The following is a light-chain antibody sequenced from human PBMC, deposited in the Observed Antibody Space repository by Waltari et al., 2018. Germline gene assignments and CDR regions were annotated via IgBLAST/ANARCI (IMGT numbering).Light chain of an antibody. Sequence: DIVMTPSPDSLAVSLGERATINCQSSQSVLYTSNNNNYLAWYQQKPGPPPKVLIYWAASRESGVPDRFIGSGSGTDFTLTISSLQAEDVAVYYCQQYYSTPVAFGQGTKVEIK. CDR1: QSVLYTSNNNNY. V-gene: IGKV4-1*01. CDR3: QQYYSTPVA. J-gene: IGKJ1*01. CDR2: WAA.